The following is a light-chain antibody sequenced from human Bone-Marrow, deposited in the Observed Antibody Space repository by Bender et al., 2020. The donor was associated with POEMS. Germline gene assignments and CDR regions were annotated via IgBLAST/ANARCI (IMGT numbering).Light chain of an antibody. Sequence: QSVLTQPPSASGTPGQRVTISCSGSNSNIGTNAVNWYQQFPGTAPKLLIYTNNQRPSGVPDRFSGSKSGTSASLTISGLRSEDEADYYCAAWDDTLSGPVFGGGTKLTVL. CDR3: AAWDDTLSGPV. CDR2: TNN. J-gene: IGLJ2*01. CDR1: NSNIGTNA. V-gene: IGLV1-47*01.